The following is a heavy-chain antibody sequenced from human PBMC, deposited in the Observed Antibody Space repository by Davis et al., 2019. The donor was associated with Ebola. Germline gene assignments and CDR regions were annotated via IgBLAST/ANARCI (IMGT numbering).Heavy chain of an antibody. Sequence: ASVKVSCKASGYTFTGYYMHWVRQAPGQGLEWMGWINPNSGGTNYAQKFQGRVTMTRDTSISTAYMELSRLRSDDTAVYYCARRYDFWSGYDDYWGQGTLVTVSS. D-gene: IGHD3-3*01. V-gene: IGHV1-2*02. CDR1: GYTFTGYY. CDR3: ARRYDFWSGYDDY. J-gene: IGHJ4*02. CDR2: INPNSGGT.